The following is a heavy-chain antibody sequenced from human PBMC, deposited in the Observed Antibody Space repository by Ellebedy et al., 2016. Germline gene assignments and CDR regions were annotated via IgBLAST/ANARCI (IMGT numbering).Heavy chain of an antibody. V-gene: IGHV1-8*01. CDR1: GYTFTTYD. D-gene: IGHD2/OR15-2a*01. Sequence: ASVKVSCKASGYTFTTYDVNWVRQATGQGPEWMGWMNPKSGNTGYSQKFQGRVTITWNTSISTVYMELSSLRSDDTAVYFCARGGCKRWFDPWGQGTLVTVSS. CDR2: MNPKSGNT. CDR3: ARGGCKRWFDP. J-gene: IGHJ5*02.